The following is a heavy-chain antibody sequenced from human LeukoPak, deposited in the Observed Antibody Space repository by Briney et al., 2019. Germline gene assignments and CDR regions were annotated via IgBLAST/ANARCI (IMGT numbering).Heavy chain of an antibody. V-gene: IGHV4-59*01. CDR1: GASISSYY. Sequence: PSETLSLTCAVSGASISSYYWSWVRQPPGKELELIGYVSYSGITTYNPSLNSRVSISIETSKEHFSLRLSSVTAADTAVYYCARTGITWYSDDSGYPTFLDSWGQGALVTVSS. CDR3: ARTGITWYSDDSGYPTFLDS. J-gene: IGHJ4*02. CDR2: VSYSGIT. D-gene: IGHD3-22*01.